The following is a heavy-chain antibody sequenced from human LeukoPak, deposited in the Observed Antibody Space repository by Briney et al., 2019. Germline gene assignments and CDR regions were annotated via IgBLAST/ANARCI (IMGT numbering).Heavy chain of an antibody. CDR2: IYHSGST. D-gene: IGHD3-9*01. CDR1: GGSISSSNW. J-gene: IGHJ4*02. Sequence: PSETLSLTCAVSGGSISSSNWWSWVRPPPGKGLEWIGEIYHSGSTNYNPSLKSRVTISVDKSKNQFSLKLSSVTAADTAVYYCARVHFDWLLRGTLDYWGQGTLVTVSS. CDR3: ARVHFDWLLRGTLDY. V-gene: IGHV4-4*02.